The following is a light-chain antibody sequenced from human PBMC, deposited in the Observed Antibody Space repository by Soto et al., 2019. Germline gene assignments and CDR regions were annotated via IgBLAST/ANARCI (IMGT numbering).Light chain of an antibody. V-gene: IGKV1-5*03. Sequence: DIQMTQSPSILSVSVGDRVTIPCRASQSISSWLAWYQQKPGKAPKLLIYKASTLKSGVPSRFSGSGSGTEFTLTISSLQPDDFATYYCQHYNSYSEAFGQGTKVDI. CDR2: KAS. J-gene: IGKJ1*01. CDR1: QSISSW. CDR3: QHYNSYSEA.